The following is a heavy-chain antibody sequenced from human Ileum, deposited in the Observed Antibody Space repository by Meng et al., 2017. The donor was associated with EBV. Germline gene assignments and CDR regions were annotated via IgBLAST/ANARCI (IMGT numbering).Heavy chain of an antibody. V-gene: IGHV4-4*02. CDR1: GGSISSSNW. CDR2: IYHSGST. D-gene: IGHD6-19*01. CDR3: ARVGQWLPIDY. Sequence: QGQVEESGPGLVKPSGTRSLTCAVSGGSISSSNWWSWVRQPPGKGLEWIGEIYHSGSTNYNPSLKSRVTMSVDKSKNQFSLNLSSVTAADTAVYYCARVGQWLPIDYWGQGTLVTVSS. J-gene: IGHJ4*02.